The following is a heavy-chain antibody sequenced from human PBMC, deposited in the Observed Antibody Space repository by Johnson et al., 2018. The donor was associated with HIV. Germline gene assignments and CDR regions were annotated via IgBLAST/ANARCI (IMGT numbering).Heavy chain of an antibody. D-gene: IGHD6-13*01. J-gene: IGHJ3*02. CDR1: GITFSDYQ. CDR3: AREPGSSSRLGAFDI. CDR2: ISGSGDTK. V-gene: IGHV3-11*04. Sequence: QVQLVESGGGLVKPGGSLRLSCAASGITFSDYQMSWIRQAPGKGLEWVSCISGSGDTKSYADSVKGRFTISRDNDKNSLHLQLNSLRADDTAVYYCAREPGSSSRLGAFDIWGQGTMVTVSS.